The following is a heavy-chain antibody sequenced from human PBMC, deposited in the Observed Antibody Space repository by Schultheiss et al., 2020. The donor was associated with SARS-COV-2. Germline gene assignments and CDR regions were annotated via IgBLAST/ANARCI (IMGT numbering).Heavy chain of an antibody. Sequence: SETLSLTCAVSGGSISSSNWWSWVRQPPGKGLEWIGYIYYSGSTYYNPSLKSRVTISVDTSKNQFSLKLSSVTAADTAVYYCARGPLHYYDTSGYYFEYDWFDPWGQGTLVTVSS. CDR2: IYYSGST. J-gene: IGHJ5*01. D-gene: IGHD3-22*01. CDR1: GGSISSSNW. CDR3: ARGPLHYYDTSGYYFEYDWFDP. V-gene: IGHV4-4*02.